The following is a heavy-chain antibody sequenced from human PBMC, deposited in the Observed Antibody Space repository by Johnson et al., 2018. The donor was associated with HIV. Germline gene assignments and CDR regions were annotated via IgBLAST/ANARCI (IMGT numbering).Heavy chain of an antibody. V-gene: IGHV3-7*05. CDR2: IEQDGSEK. D-gene: IGHD3-10*01. CDR3: ARDLGYYYGSGSYYRDAFDI. J-gene: IGHJ3*02. Sequence: MQLVESGGGLVQPGGSLRLSCAAAGFTFSSYWMNWVHQAPGKGLEWVANIEQDGSEKYYVDSVKGRFTISRDNAKNSLYLQMNSLRAEDTAVYYCARDLGYYYGSGSYYRDAFDIWGQGTMVTVSS. CDR1: GFTFSSYW.